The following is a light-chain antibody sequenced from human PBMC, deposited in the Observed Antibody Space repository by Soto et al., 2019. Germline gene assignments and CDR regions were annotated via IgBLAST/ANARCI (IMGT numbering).Light chain of an antibody. CDR1: HSISNY. J-gene: IGKJ5*01. Sequence: IEMTQSPSSVSASLGDRVTITCGASHSISNYLNWYQQRPGKAPNLLIYGASNLQSGVPSRFSGSESGTDFTLTISSLQPEDVTAYYCQQSYATPITNGQGTRLEIK. CDR2: GAS. CDR3: QQSYATPIT. V-gene: IGKV1-39*01.